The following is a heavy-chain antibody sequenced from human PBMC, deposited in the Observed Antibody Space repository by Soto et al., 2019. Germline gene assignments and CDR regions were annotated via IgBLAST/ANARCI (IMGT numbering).Heavy chain of an antibody. CDR1: GGSFSGTY. CDR3: ARRLVGYFDWDPDY. J-gene: IGHJ4*02. Sequence: SETLSLTCGVYGGSFSGTYWSWIRQSPGKGLEWIGEINHSGSTNYNPSLKSRVTISVDTSKNQFSLKLSSVTAADTAVYYCARRLVGYFDWDPDYWGQGTLVTVSS. V-gene: IGHV4-34*01. D-gene: IGHD3-9*01. CDR2: INHSGST.